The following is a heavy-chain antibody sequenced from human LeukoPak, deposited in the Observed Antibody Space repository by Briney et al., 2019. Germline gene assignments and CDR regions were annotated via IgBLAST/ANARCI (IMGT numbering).Heavy chain of an antibody. CDR3: AREISSSLDY. Sequence: ASVKVSCKVSGYTLTELSMHWVRQVPGKGLEWMGGFDPEDGGTIYAQKFQGRVTTTEDTSTDTAYMEVSSLRSEDTAVYYCAREISSSLDYWGQRTLVTVSS. CDR1: GYTLTELS. V-gene: IGHV1-24*01. J-gene: IGHJ4*02. CDR2: FDPEDGGT. D-gene: IGHD6-6*01.